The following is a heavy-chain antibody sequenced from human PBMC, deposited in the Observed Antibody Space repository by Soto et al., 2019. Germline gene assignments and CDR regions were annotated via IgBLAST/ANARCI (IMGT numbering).Heavy chain of an antibody. J-gene: IGHJ6*03. CDR3: ARVGGYSYGLYYYYMDV. CDR2: IYYSGST. D-gene: IGHD5-18*01. Sequence: SETLSLTCTVSGGSISSYYWSWIRQPPGKGLEWIGYIYYSGSTNYNPSLKSRVTISVDTSKNQFSLKLSSVTAADTAIYYCARVGGYSYGLYYYYMDVWGKGTTVTVS. CDR1: GGSISSYY. V-gene: IGHV4-59*01.